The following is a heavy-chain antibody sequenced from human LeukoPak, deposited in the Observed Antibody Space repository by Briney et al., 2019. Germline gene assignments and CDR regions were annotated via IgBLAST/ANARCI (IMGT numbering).Heavy chain of an antibody. D-gene: IGHD6-13*01. CDR3: ARAGKYIAAAGT. Sequence: ASVKVSCKASGYTFTRYGISWVGQAPGQGLEGMGCISAYNGNTKYAQKLQGRVTMNTDTSTSTADMEVRSLRSDDTAVYYCARAGKYIAAAGTWGQGTLVTVSS. CDR2: ISAYNGNT. J-gene: IGHJ5*02. V-gene: IGHV1-18*01. CDR1: GYTFTRYG.